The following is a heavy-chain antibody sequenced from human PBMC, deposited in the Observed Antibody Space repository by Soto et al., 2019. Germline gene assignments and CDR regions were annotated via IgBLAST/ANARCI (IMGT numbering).Heavy chain of an antibody. D-gene: IGHD1-7*01. V-gene: IGHV4-34*01. CDR3: ARGARNNWNYDVYYYGMDV. J-gene: IGHJ6*02. CDR1: GGSFSGYY. Sequence: SETLSLTCAVYGGSFSGYYWSWVRQPPGKGLEWIGEINHSGSTNYNPSLKSRVTISVDTSKNQFFLKLSSVTAADTAVYFCARGARNNWNYDVYYYGMDVWGQGTTVTVSS. CDR2: INHSGST.